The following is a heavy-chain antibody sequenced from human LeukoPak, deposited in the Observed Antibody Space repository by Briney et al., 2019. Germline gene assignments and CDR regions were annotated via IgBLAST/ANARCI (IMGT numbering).Heavy chain of an antibody. V-gene: IGHV4-39*07. J-gene: IGHJ5*02. CDR1: GGSISSSSYY. D-gene: IGHD3-10*01. CDR3: ARGPRDAMVRDRHDCWFDP. Sequence: KPSETLSLTCTVSGGSISSSSYYWGWIRQPPGKGLEWIGSIYYSGSTYYNPSLKSRVTISVDTSKNQFSLKLSSVTAADTAVYYCARGPRDAMVRDRHDCWFDPWGQGTLVTVSS. CDR2: IYYSGST.